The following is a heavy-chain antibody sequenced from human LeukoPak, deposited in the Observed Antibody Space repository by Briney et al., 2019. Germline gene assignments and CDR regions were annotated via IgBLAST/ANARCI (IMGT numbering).Heavy chain of an antibody. D-gene: IGHD1-26*01. CDR1: GDSISANVYY. CDR2: IYDSGHT. Sequence: PSETLSLTCAVSGDSISANVYYWGWIRQPPGKGLEWIGSIYDSGHTYYNESLKRRVTLSIDRPKNQFSLRLNSVTAADNATYYCAGVGWTQMKFVFGPWGLGTVVSVSS. CDR3: AGVGWTQMKFVFGP. J-gene: IGHJ5*02. V-gene: IGHV4-39*07.